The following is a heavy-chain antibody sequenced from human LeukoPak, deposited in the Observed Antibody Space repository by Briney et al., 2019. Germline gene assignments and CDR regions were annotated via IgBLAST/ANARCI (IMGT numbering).Heavy chain of an antibody. D-gene: IGHD3-3*01. CDR3: AKDIGSPGWEWQIGGNDY. CDR2: ISGSGGST. CDR1: GFTFSSYA. Sequence: PGGSLRLSCAASGFTFSSYAMSWVRQAPGKGLEWVSAISGSGGSTYYADSVKGRFTISRDNSKNTLYLQMNSLRAEDTAVYYCAKDIGSPGWEWQIGGNDYWGQGTLVTVSS. V-gene: IGHV3-23*01. J-gene: IGHJ4*02.